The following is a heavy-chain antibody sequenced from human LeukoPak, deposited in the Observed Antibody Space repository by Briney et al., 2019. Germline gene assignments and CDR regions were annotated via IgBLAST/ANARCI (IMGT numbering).Heavy chain of an antibody. J-gene: IGHJ4*02. Sequence: SETLSLTCTVSGGSISSSSYYWGWIRQPPGKGLEWIGSIYYSGSTYYNPSLKSRVTISVDTSKNQFSLTLSSVTAADTAVYYCARSGYTYGLVDYWGQGTLVTVSS. CDR3: ARSGYTYGLVDY. CDR1: GGSISSSSYY. V-gene: IGHV4-39*07. CDR2: IYYSGST. D-gene: IGHD5-18*01.